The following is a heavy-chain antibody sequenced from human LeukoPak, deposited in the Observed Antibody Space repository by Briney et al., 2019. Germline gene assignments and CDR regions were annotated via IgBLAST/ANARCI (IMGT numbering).Heavy chain of an antibody. CDR3: AREMGVLRYFETYKWFDP. D-gene: IGHD3-9*01. CDR1: GFTFSSYE. CDR2: ISSSGSTI. J-gene: IGHJ5*02. V-gene: IGHV3-48*03. Sequence: GGSLRLSCAASGFTFSSYEMNWVRQAPGKGLEWVSYISSSGSTIYYADSVKGRFTISRDNAKNSLYLQMNSLRAEDTAVYYCAREMGVLRYFETYKWFDPWGQGTLVNVSS.